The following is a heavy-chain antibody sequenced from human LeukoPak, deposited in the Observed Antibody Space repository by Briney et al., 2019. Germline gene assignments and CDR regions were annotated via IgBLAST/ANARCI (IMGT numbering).Heavy chain of an antibody. J-gene: IGHJ4*02. CDR3: AKDACYTAEDYFDY. Sequence: PGRSLRLSCAASGFTFSDYYMSWIRQAPGKGLEWVSYISSSGSTIYYADSVKGRFTISRDNAKNSLYLQMNSLRAEDTALYYCAKDACYTAEDYFDYWGQGTLVTVSS. CDR2: ISSSGSTI. V-gene: IGHV3-11*01. D-gene: IGHD5-18*01. CDR1: GFTFSDYY.